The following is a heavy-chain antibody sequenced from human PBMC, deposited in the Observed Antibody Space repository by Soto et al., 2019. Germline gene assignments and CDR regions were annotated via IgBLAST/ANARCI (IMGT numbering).Heavy chain of an antibody. J-gene: IGHJ4*02. D-gene: IGHD1-20*01. V-gene: IGHV3-11*01. CDR2: ISSSVSTI. CDR3: AREESRYNWNDGGYFDY. CDR1: GFTFSDYY. Sequence: GGSLRLSCAASGFTFSDYYMSWIRQAPGKGLEWVSYISSSVSTIYYADSVKGRFTISRDNAKNSLYLQMNSLRAEDTAVYYCAREESRYNWNDGGYFDYWGQGTLVTVSS.